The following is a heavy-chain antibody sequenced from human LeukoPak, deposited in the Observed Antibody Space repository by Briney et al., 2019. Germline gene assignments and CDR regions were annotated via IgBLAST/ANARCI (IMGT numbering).Heavy chain of an antibody. V-gene: IGHV4-39*07. CDR1: GDSNSSGTYY. CDR2: INHSGST. J-gene: IGHJ4*02. CDR3: ARGGVTLTY. Sequence: SETLSLTCTVSGDSNSSGTYYWSWIRQPPGKGLEWIGEINHSGSTNYNPSLKSRVTISVDTSENQFSLKLSSVTAADTAVYYCARGGVTLTYWGQGTLVTVSS. D-gene: IGHD2-21*02.